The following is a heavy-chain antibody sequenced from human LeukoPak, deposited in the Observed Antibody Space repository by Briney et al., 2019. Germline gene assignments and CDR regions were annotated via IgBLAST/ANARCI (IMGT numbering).Heavy chain of an antibody. CDR2: IYYTGST. J-gene: IGHJ3*02. V-gene: IGHV4-39*01. CDR1: GGSLTSSSYY. Sequence: PSETLSLTCTVSGGSLTSSSYYWGWIRHPPGKGLEWIGCIYYTGSTYYNPPLKSRVTISLDTSKNQFSLKLSSVTAADTAVYYCPRYGSGDDCNKQNDAFDIWGQGTSVTVSS. CDR3: PRYGSGDDCNKQNDAFDI. D-gene: IGHD2-21*02.